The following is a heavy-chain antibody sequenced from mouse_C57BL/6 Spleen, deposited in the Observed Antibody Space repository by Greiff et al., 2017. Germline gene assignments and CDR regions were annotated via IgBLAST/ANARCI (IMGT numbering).Heavy chain of an antibody. CDR2: ICRGGST. D-gene: IGHD1-1*01. Sequence: VQLMESGPGLVQPSQSLSITCTVSGFSLTSYGVHWVRQSPGEGLEWLGVICRGGSTDYNAAFMSRLSITKDNPKTNVFFKMNILQADDTDIYDCAKYYHCGLYAMDYWGQGTSVTVSS. J-gene: IGHJ4*01. V-gene: IGHV2-5*01. CDR1: GFSLTSYG. CDR3: AKYYHCGLYAMDY.